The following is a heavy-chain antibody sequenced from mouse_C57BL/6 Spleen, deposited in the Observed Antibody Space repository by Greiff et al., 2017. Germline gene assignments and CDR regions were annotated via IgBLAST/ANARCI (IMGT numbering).Heavy chain of an antibody. CDR1: GYTFTSYW. D-gene: IGHD2-4*01. CDR2: IDPSDSET. Sequence: QVQLQQPGAELVRPGSSVKLSCKASGYTFTSYWMHWVKQRPIQGLEWIGNIDPSDSETHYNQKFKDKATLTVDKSSSTAYMQLSSLTSEDSAVYYCARADYDYDRGGAWFAYWGQGTLVTVSA. J-gene: IGHJ3*01. V-gene: IGHV1-52*01. CDR3: ARADYDYDRGGAWFAY.